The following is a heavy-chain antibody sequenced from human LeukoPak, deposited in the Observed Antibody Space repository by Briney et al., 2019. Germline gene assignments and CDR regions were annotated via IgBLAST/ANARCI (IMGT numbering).Heavy chain of an antibody. J-gene: IGHJ4*02. V-gene: IGHV1-69*04. D-gene: IGHD3-3*01. CDR2: IIPILGIA. Sequence: ASVKVSCKASGGTFSSYAISWVRQAPGQGLEWMGRIIPILGIANYAQKFQGRVTITADKSTSTAYLELSSLRSEDTAVYYCARSPTIFGVVKGIHDYWGQGTLVTVSS. CDR3: ARSPTIFGVVKGIHDY. CDR1: GGTFSSYA.